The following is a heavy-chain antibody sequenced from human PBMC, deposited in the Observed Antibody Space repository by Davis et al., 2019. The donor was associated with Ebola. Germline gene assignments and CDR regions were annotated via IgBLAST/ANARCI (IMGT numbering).Heavy chain of an antibody. Sequence: GESLKISCAASGFSFTDRAMSWVRQAPGKGLVWVSRISSDGSSTSYADSVRGRFTISRDNAKNTLYLQMDSLRAEDTAVYHCARVIHFPGIGTDVWGQGATVTVSS. V-gene: IGHV3-74*01. CDR1: GFSFTDRA. CDR2: ISSDGSST. J-gene: IGHJ6*02. D-gene: IGHD2/OR15-2a*01. CDR3: ARVIHFPGIGTDV.